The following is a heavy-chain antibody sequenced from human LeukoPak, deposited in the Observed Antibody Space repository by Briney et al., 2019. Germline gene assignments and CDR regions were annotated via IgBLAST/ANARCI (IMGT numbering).Heavy chain of an antibody. V-gene: IGHV1-2*04. Sequence: ASVKVSCKASGYTFTGYYMHWVRQAPGQGLEWMGWINPNSGGTNYAQKFQGWVTMTRDTSISTAYMELSSLRSEDTAVYYCARGLRSSWYRMDYWGQGTLVTVSS. CDR2: INPNSGGT. CDR3: ARGLRSSWYRMDY. CDR1: GYTFTGYY. D-gene: IGHD6-13*01. J-gene: IGHJ4*02.